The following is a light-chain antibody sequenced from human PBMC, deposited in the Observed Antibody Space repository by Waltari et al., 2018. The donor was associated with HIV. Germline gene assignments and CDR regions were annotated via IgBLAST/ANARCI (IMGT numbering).Light chain of an antibody. CDR1: SSDVGDYNY. V-gene: IGLV2-8*01. J-gene: IGLJ2*01. Sequence: QSALTQPPSASGSPGQSVTISCTGTSSDVGDYNYVSWYQQHPGKAPKLMIYDVNKRPSGVPDRFSGSKSGNTASLTVSGLQAEDEADYYCTSYAGSNNLVVFGGGTKLTVL. CDR2: DVN. CDR3: TSYAGSNNLVV.